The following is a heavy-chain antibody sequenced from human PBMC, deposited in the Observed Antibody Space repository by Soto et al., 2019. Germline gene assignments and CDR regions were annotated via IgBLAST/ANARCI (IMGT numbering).Heavy chain of an antibody. Sequence: QVQLQESGPGLVKPSETLSLTCTVSGGSISSYYWSWIRQPPRKGLEWIGYIYYSGSTNYNPSLKSRVTISVDTSKNQFSLKLSSVTAADTAVYYCARGAYSSGWYSRYFDLWGRGTLVTVSS. V-gene: IGHV4-59*01. CDR3: ARGAYSSGWYSRYFDL. D-gene: IGHD6-19*01. J-gene: IGHJ2*01. CDR1: GGSISSYY. CDR2: IYYSGST.